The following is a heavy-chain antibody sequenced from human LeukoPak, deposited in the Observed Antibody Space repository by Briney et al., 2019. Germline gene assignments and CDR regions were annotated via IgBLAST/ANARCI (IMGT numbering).Heavy chain of an antibody. D-gene: IGHD3-10*01. CDR1: GFTFSSYA. V-gene: IGHV3-23*01. CDR2: ISGSGGST. J-gene: IGHJ3*02. CDR3: ARDGRFTDGSGTYYLAFDI. Sequence: GGSLRLSCAASGFTFSSYAMSWVRQAPGKGLEWVSAISGSGGSTYYADSVKGKFTISRDNSKNTLYLQMNSLRAEDTAVYYCARDGRFTDGSGTYYLAFDIWGQGTMVTVSS.